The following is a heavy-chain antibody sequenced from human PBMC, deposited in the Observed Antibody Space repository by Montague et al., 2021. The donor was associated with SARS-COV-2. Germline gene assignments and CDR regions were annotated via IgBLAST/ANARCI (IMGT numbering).Heavy chain of an antibody. Sequence: SESLSLTCTVPGGFISSSYWSWIRQHPGKGLVWIGYIFHSGNTNYYPSLKSRVTTSKDTSMNQFSLSLSSMTAAATAVYFCARGLLPPRTARKTNFFGLDVWGQGTTVIVSS. D-gene: IGHD2-21*02. CDR1: GGFISSSY. J-gene: IGHJ6*02. V-gene: IGHV4-59*01. CDR2: IFHSGNT. CDR3: ARGLLPPRTARKTNFFGLDV.